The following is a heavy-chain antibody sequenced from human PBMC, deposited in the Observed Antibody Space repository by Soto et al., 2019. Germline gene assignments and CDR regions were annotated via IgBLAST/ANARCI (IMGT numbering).Heavy chain of an antibody. CDR2: ISGSGGST. Sequence: GGSLRLSCAASGFTFSSYAMSWVRQAPGKGLEWVSAISGSGGSTYYADSVKGRFTISRDNSKNTLYLQMNSLRAEDTAVYYCAKDLTGIQPDYYYYMDVWGKGTTVTVSS. CDR3: AKDLTGIQPDYYYYMDV. CDR1: GFTFSSYA. J-gene: IGHJ6*03. V-gene: IGHV3-23*01. D-gene: IGHD1-20*01.